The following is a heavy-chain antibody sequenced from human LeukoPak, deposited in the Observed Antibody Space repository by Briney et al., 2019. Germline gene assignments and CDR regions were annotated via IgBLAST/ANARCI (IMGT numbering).Heavy chain of an antibody. J-gene: IGHJ3*02. V-gene: IGHV3-7*01. Sequence: PGGSLRLSCAASGFTFRTYAMHWVRQAPGKGLEWVANIKQVGGENYYVDSVKGRFTISRDNAKNSLYLQMNSLRAEDTAAYYCARDSTLWELLGRHAFDIWGQGTMVTVSS. CDR3: ARDSTLWELLGRHAFDI. D-gene: IGHD1-26*01. CDR2: IKQVGGEN. CDR1: GFTFRTYA.